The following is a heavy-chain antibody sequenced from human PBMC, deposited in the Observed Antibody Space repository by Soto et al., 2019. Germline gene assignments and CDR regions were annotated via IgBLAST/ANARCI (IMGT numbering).Heavy chain of an antibody. J-gene: IGHJ6*02. CDR2: ISAYNGNT. Sequence: XSVKVSCKASVYTFTSYGISWVRQAPGQGLEWMGWISAYNGNTNYAQKLQGRVTMTTDTSTSTAYMELRSLRSDDTAVYYCAREVNDFWSGSHGMDVWGQGTTVTVSS. CDR3: AREVNDFWSGSHGMDV. CDR1: VYTFTSYG. V-gene: IGHV1-18*04. D-gene: IGHD3-3*01.